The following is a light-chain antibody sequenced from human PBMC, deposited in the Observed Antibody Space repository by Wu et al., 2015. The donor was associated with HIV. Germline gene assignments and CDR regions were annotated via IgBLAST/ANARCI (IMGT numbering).Light chain of an antibody. CDR2: AAS. CDR3: QQSYYTPWT. Sequence: DIQMTQSPSSLSASVGDRVTITCRASQGISNFLAWYQQKPGKAPKLLIYAASTLHSGAPSRFSGSRSGAHFTLTINSLQLEDFATYYCQQSYYTPWTFGQGTKVELK. J-gene: IGKJ1*01. V-gene: IGKV1-39*01. CDR1: QGISNF.